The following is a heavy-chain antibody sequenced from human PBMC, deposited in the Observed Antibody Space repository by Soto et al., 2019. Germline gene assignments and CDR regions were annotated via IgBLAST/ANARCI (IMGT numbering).Heavy chain of an antibody. J-gene: IGHJ6*02. CDR1: GYTFTSYY. CDR3: ASVLPAPYGGYSSSWNYYYGMDV. V-gene: IGHV1-46*01. CDR2: INPSGGST. D-gene: IGHD6-13*01. Sequence: RASVKVSCKASGYTFTSYYMHWVRQAPGQGLEWMGIINPSGGSTSYAQKFQGRVTMTRDTSTSTVYMELSSLRSEDTAVYYCASVLPAPYGGYSSSWNYYYGMDVWGQGTTVPVSS.